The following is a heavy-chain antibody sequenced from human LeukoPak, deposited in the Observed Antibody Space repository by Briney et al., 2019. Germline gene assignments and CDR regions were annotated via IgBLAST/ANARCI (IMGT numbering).Heavy chain of an antibody. CDR3: GREQSGYDWE. CDR2: ISWNSGSI. J-gene: IGHJ4*02. D-gene: IGHD5-12*01. CDR1: GFIFNNYA. V-gene: IGHV3-9*01. Sequence: SLRLSCAGSGFIFNNYAMHWVRQPPGKGLEWVSGISWNSGSIDYADSVKGRFTISRDNAKNSLYLQMNSLRVEDTAFYYCGREQSGYDWEWGQGTLVTVSS.